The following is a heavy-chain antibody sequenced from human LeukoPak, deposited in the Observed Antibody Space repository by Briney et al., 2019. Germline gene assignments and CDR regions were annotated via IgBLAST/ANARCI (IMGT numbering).Heavy chain of an antibody. Sequence: SETLSLTCTVSGGSIRNSDYYWGCIRQPPGKGLEWIGSIYYSGSTYYNPSLKSRVTISVDTSKNQFSLKLSSVTAADTAVYYCARTRYYYNSRSYGAPYYFDYWGQGALVTVSS. V-gene: IGHV4-39*01. CDR3: ARTRYYYNSRSYGAPYYFDY. CDR1: GGSIRNSDYY. CDR2: IYYSGST. D-gene: IGHD3-10*01. J-gene: IGHJ4*02.